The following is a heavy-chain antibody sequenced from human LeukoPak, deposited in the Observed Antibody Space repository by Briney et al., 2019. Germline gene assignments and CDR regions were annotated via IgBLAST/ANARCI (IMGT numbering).Heavy chain of an antibody. CDR2: IIPIFGTA. CDR3: ARTIHYDSSGYLNY. J-gene: IGHJ4*02. Sequence: GASVKVSCKASGGTFSSYAISWVRQAPGQGLEWMGGIIPIFGTANYAQKFQGRVTITADESTSTAYMELSSLRSEDTAVYYCARTIHYDSSGYLNYWGQGTLVTVSS. CDR1: GGTFSSYA. D-gene: IGHD3-22*01. V-gene: IGHV1-69*01.